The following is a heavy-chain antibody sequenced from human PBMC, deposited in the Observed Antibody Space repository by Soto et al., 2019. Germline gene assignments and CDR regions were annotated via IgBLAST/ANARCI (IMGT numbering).Heavy chain of an antibody. CDR1: GGTFSSYT. CDR2: IIPILGIA. J-gene: IGHJ4*02. D-gene: IGHD3-10*01. CDR3: ARDASYGSGSPAPFDY. V-gene: IGHV1-69*08. Sequence: QVQLVQSGAEVKKPGSSVKVSCKASGGTFSSYTISWVRQAPGQGLEWMGRIIPILGIANYAQKFQGRVTITADKATSTAYMERSSLRSEDTAVYYCARDASYGSGSPAPFDYWGQGTLVTVSS.